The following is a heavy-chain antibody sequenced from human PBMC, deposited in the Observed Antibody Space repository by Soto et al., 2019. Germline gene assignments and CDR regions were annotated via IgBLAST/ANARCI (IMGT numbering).Heavy chain of an antibody. CDR3: ARHRPYNWNYEGVRWFDP. CDR1: GDSFTSYW. D-gene: IGHD1-7*01. J-gene: IGHJ5*02. V-gene: IGHV5-51*01. Sequence: PGESLKISWKGSGDSFTSYWIGWVRQMPGKGLEWMGIIYPGDSDTRYSPSFQGQVTISADKSISTAYLQWRRLKAADTAMYYCARHRPYNWNYEGVRWFDPWGQGTLVTVSS. CDR2: IYPGDSDT.